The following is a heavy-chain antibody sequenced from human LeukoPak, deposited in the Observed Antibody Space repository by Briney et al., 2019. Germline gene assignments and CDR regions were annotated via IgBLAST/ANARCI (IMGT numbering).Heavy chain of an antibody. V-gene: IGHV4-34*01. J-gene: IGHJ4*02. CDR1: GGSFSGYY. D-gene: IGHD6-13*01. CDR2: INHSGST. CDR3: ARDPRYSSSWQWLVLAAYGPLGGPQFDY. Sequence: SETLSLTCAVYGGSFSGYYWSWIRQPPGKGLEWIGEINHSGSTNYNPSLKSRVTISVDTSKNQFSLKLSSVTAADTAVYYCARDPRYSSSWQWLVLAAYGPLGGPQFDYWGQGTLVTVSS.